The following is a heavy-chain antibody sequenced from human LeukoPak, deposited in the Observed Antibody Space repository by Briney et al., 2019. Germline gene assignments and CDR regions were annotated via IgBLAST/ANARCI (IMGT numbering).Heavy chain of an antibody. V-gene: IGHV1-46*02. CDR1: GYTFNSSY. D-gene: IGHD3-22*01. J-gene: IGHJ4*02. Sequence: ASVKVSCKASGYTFNSSYMHWVRQAPGQGLEWMGIVNPSDDSTRYAQKFQGRVTMTKDTSTNTVYIHLSSLSSDDTAVYYCARAYYESSAYRHAVYFDYWGQGTLVTVSS. CDR3: ARAYYESSAYRHAVYFDY. CDR2: VNPSDDST.